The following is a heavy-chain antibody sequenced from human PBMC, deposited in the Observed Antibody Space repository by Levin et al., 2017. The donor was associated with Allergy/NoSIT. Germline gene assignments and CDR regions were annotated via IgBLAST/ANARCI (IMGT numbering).Heavy chain of an antibody. CDR1: GGSFSGYY. CDR3: ARATMYSSSWYPVPTTFDY. J-gene: IGHJ4*02. CDR2: INHSGST. D-gene: IGHD6-13*01. Sequence: SQTLSLTCAVYGGSFSGYYWSWIRQPPGKGLEWIGEINHSGSTNYNPSLKSRVTISVDTSKNQFSLKLSSVTAADTAVYYCARATMYSSSWYPVPTTFDYWGQGTLVTVSS. V-gene: IGHV4-34*01.